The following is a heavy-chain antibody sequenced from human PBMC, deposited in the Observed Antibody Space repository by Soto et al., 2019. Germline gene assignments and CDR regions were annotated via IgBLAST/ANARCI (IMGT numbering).Heavy chain of an antibody. V-gene: IGHV3-21*01. CDR2: ISSSSSYI. Sequence: PGGSLRLSCAASGFTFSSYSMNWVRQAPGKGLEWVSSISSSSSYIYYADSVKGRFTISRDNAKNSLYLQMNSLRAEDTAVYYCARVGLRFQYGMGVWGQGTTVTVSS. CDR1: GFTFSSYS. D-gene: IGHD3-3*01. J-gene: IGHJ6*02. CDR3: ARVGLRFQYGMGV.